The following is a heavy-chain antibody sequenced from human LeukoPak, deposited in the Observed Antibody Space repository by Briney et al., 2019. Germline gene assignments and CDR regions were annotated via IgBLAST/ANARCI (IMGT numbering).Heavy chain of an antibody. CDR2: IYYSGST. Sequence: SETLSLTCTVSGGSISSYYWSWIRQPPGKGLEWIGYIYYSGSTNYNPSLKSRVTISVDTSKNQFSLKLSSVTAADTAVYYCARRAASGTYFDYWGQGTLVTVSS. D-gene: IGHD6-13*01. CDR1: GGSISSYY. J-gene: IGHJ4*02. V-gene: IGHV4-59*01. CDR3: ARRAASGTYFDY.